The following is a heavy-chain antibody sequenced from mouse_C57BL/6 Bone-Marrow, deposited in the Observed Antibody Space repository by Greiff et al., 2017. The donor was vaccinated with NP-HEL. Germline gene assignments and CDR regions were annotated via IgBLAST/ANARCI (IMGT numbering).Heavy chain of an antibody. J-gene: IGHJ1*03. CDR3: ARPGYGSSLYWYFDV. D-gene: IGHD1-1*01. Sequence: EVKLVESGGGLVQPGGSLKLSCAASGFTFSDYGMAWVRQAPRKGPEWVAFISNLAYSIYYADTVTGRFTISRENAKNTLYLEMSSLRSEDTAMYYCARPGYGSSLYWYFDVWGTGTTVTVSS. CDR2: ISNLAYSI. V-gene: IGHV5-15*01. CDR1: GFTFSDYG.